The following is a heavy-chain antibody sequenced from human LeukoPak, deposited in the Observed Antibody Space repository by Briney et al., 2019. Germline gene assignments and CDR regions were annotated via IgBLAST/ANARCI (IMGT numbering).Heavy chain of an antibody. D-gene: IGHD6-13*01. J-gene: IGHJ6*03. CDR2: ISTSSIYI. Sequence: PGRSLRLSCAASGFTFSRYSMNWVRQAPGKGLEWVSSISTSSIYIYYADSVKGRFTISRDNAKNSLYLQMNSLRAEDTALYYCAKDSGDSSISYYMDVWGKGTTVTISS. V-gene: IGHV3-21*04. CDR3: AKDSGDSSISYYMDV. CDR1: GFTFSRYS.